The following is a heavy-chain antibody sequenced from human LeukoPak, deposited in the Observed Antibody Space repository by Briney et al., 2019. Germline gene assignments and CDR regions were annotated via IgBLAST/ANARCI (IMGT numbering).Heavy chain of an antibody. Sequence: GGSLRLSCAASGFTFSSYAMSWVRQAPGKGLEWVSAISGSGGSIYYADSVKGRFTISRDNSKNTLYLQMNSLRAEDTAVYYCAKPPAAGTLYYFDYWGQGTLVTVSS. CDR2: ISGSGGSI. CDR1: GFTFSSYA. CDR3: AKPPAAGTLYYFDY. D-gene: IGHD6-13*01. V-gene: IGHV3-23*01. J-gene: IGHJ4*02.